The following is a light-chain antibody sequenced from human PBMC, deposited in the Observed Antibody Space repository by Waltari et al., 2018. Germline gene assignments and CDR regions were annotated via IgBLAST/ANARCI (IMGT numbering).Light chain of an antibody. J-gene: IGLJ1*01. Sequence: HSALTQPPSVSGAPGQRVTISCSGGGSNIGAGFDVQWYQQLPRAAPKVGLNGDGSRPSGGPDRFSGFKSGTSASLAIAGLQAEDEGDYYCQSYDSGLTGYVFGTGTKVTVL. V-gene: IGLV1-40*01. CDR3: QSYDSGLTGYV. CDR2: GDG. CDR1: GSNIGAGFD.